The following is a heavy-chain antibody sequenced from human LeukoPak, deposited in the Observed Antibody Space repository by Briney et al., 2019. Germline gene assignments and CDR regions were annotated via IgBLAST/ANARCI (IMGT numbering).Heavy chain of an antibody. CDR1: GFTFGDYA. V-gene: IGHV3-30*02. D-gene: IGHD6-13*01. J-gene: IGHJ4*02. Sequence: GGSLRLSCTASGFTFGDYAMSWFRQAPGKGLEWVAFIRYDGSNKYYADSVKGRFTISRDNSKNTLYLQMNSLRAEDTAVYYCAKDQGGGYSSSWTFDYWGQGTLVTVSS. CDR3: AKDQGGGYSSSWTFDY. CDR2: IRYDGSNK.